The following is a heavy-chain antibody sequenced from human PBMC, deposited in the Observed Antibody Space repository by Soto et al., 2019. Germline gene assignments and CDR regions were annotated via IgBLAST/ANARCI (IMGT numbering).Heavy chain of an antibody. Sequence: EVQLLESGGGLIQPGGSLRLSCAASGFTFSTYAMGWVRQAPGKGLEWVSTISGSGSGTYYADSVKGRFTISRDNSKNTVDLQMHTLRADDTAVYYCAKAGSLVVAATRRNFDYGGQGPLVTVSS. CDR2: ISGSGSGT. J-gene: IGHJ4*02. CDR1: GFTFSTYA. V-gene: IGHV3-23*01. D-gene: IGHD2-15*01. CDR3: AKAGSLVVAATRRNFDY.